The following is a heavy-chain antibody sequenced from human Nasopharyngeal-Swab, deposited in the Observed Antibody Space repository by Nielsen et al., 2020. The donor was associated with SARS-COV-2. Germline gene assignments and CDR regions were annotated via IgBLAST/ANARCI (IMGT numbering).Heavy chain of an antibody. J-gene: IGHJ3*02. CDR2: INSDGSST. CDR1: GFTFSSYW. CDR3: ARAHYVWGSYRSIGAFDI. V-gene: IGHV3-74*01. Sequence: GESLKISCAASGFTFSSYWMHWVRQAPGKGLVWVSRINSDGSSTSYADSVKGRFTISRDNANNMLYLQMNSLRAEDTAVYYCARAHYVWGSYRSIGAFDIWGQGTMVTVSS. D-gene: IGHD3-16*02.